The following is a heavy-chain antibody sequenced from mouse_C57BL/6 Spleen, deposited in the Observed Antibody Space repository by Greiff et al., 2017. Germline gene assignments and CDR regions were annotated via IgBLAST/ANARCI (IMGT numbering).Heavy chain of an antibody. V-gene: IGHV1-4*01. Sequence: VQLQQSGAELARPGASVKMSCKASGYTFTSYTMHWVKQRPGQGLEWIGYINPSSGDTKYNQKFKDKATLTADKSSSTAYMQLRSLTSEDSAVYYCASGGLYFDYWGQGTTLTVSS. J-gene: IGHJ2*01. CDR1: GYTFTSYT. CDR2: INPSSGDT. CDR3: ASGGLYFDY.